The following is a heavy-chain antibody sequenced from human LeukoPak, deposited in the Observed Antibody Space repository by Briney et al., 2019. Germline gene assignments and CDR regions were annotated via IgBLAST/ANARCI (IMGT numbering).Heavy chain of an antibody. CDR3: ATAKFQYVVRGENWFDP. Sequence: SETLSLTCTVSGGSISSSSYYWSWIRQPPGKGLEWIGYIYYSGSTNYNPSLKSRVTISVDTSKNQFSLKLSSVTAEDTAVYYCATAKFQYVVRGENWFDPWGQGTLVTVSS. J-gene: IGHJ5*02. CDR1: GGSISSSSYY. V-gene: IGHV4-61*01. CDR2: IYYSGST. D-gene: IGHD3-10*01.